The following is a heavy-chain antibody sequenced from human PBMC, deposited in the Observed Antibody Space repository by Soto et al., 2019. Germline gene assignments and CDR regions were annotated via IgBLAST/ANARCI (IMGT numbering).Heavy chain of an antibody. D-gene: IGHD6-19*01. CDR2: IWYDGSNK. V-gene: IGHV3-33*01. CDR3: ARDDSSGSYIDY. Sequence: QVQLVESGGGVVQPGRSLRLSCAASGFTFSSYGMHWVRQAPGKGLEWVAVIWYDGSNKYYADSVKGRFTISRDNSKNTLYLQMNSLRAEDTAVYYCARDDSSGSYIDYWGQGTLVTVSS. J-gene: IGHJ4*02. CDR1: GFTFSSYG.